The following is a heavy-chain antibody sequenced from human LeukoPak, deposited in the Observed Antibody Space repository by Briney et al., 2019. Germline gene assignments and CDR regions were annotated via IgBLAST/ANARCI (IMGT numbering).Heavy chain of an antibody. CDR3: ATGRDPYKTGH. CDR1: GGSISSYY. Sequence: SETLSLTCTVSGGSISSYYWSWIRQPPGKGLEWIGCVYYTGSTNYNPSLKSRVTISVDTSKSQFSLKLSSLAAADTAVYYCATGRDPYKTGHWGQGTLVTVSS. CDR2: VYYTGST. D-gene: IGHD5-24*01. J-gene: IGHJ4*02. V-gene: IGHV4-59*01.